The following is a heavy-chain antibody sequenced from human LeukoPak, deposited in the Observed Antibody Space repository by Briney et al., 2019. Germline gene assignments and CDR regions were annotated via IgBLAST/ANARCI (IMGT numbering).Heavy chain of an antibody. Sequence: SETLSLTCTVSGGSINNSNHYWGWIRQPPGKGLEWIASVYYSGSTSYNPSLKSRVTISVDTSKNQFSLKLDSVTAADTAVYYCARNASDSGTSYFDYWGQGTLVTVSS. CDR2: VYYSGST. V-gene: IGHV4-39*01. CDR1: GGSINNSNHY. D-gene: IGHD1-26*01. J-gene: IGHJ4*02. CDR3: ARNASDSGTSYFDY.